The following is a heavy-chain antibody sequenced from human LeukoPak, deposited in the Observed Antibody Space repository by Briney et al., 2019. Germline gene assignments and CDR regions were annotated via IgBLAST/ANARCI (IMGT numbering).Heavy chain of an antibody. Sequence: ASVKVSCKASGYTFTSYGISWVRQAPGQGLEWMGWISAYNGNTNYAQKLQGRVTMTTDTSTSTAYMELRSLRSDDTAVYYCARRSIYYDSRGYYEGYWGQGTLVTVSS. D-gene: IGHD3-22*01. V-gene: IGHV1-18*01. CDR3: ARRSIYYDSRGYYEGY. J-gene: IGHJ4*02. CDR1: GYTFTSYG. CDR2: ISAYNGNT.